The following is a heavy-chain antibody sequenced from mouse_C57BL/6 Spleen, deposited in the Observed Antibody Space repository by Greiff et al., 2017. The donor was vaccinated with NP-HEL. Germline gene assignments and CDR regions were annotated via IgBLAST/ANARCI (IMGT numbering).Heavy chain of an antibody. J-gene: IGHJ2*01. D-gene: IGHD2-1*01. CDR2: ISSGGDYI. Sequence: EVKLVESGEGLVKPGGSLKLSCAASGFTFSSYAMSWVRQTPEKRLEWVAYISSGGDYIYYADTVKGRFTISRDNARNTLYLQMSSLKSEDTAMYYCTREEGYGNFDYWGQGTTLTVSS. CDR3: TREEGYGNFDY. CDR1: GFTFSSYA. V-gene: IGHV5-9-1*02.